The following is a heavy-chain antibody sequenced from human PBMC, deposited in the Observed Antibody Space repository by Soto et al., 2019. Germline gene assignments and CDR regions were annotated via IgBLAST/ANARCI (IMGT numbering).Heavy chain of an antibody. CDR1: GFTFSNHA. V-gene: IGHV3-30*09. Sequence: GGSLRLSCAASGFTFSNHAMHWVRQVPGEGLEWVAVISYDGSNKYYADSVEGRFAISRDNSKNTLYLQMSSLRAEDTAVYYCAREPTTVVERIDYWGQGTLVTVSS. CDR3: AREPTTVVERIDY. D-gene: IGHD4-17*01. J-gene: IGHJ4*02. CDR2: ISYDGSNK.